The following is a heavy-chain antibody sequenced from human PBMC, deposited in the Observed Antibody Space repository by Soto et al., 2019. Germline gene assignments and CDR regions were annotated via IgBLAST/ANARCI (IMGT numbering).Heavy chain of an antibody. J-gene: IGHJ6*02. D-gene: IGHD3-16*01. CDR1: GFTFSSYS. CDR2: ISSSSSYI. Sequence: GGSLRLSCAASGFTFSSYSMNWVRQAPGKGLEWVSSISSSSSYIYYADSVKGRFTISRDNAKNSLYLQMNSLRAEDKAVYYCARDGMGASSDYYYYYGMDVWGQGTTVTVSS. CDR3: ARDGMGASSDYYYYYGMDV. V-gene: IGHV3-21*01.